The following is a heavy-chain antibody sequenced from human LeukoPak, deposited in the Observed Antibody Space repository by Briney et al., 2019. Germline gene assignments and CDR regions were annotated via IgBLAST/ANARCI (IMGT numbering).Heavy chain of an antibody. CDR3: ASSRSGWYYYFDY. V-gene: IGHV1-2*02. Sequence: VASVKVSCKASGYTFTGYYMHWVRQAPGQGLEWMGWINPNSGGTNYAQKFQGRVTMTRDTSISTAYMELSRLRSGDTAVYYCASSRSGWYYYFDYWGQGTLVTVSS. D-gene: IGHD6-19*01. CDR1: GYTFTGYY. J-gene: IGHJ4*02. CDR2: INPNSGGT.